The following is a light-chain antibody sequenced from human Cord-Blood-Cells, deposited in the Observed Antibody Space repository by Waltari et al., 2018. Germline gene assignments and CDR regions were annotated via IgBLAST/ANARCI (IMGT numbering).Light chain of an antibody. V-gene: IGLV2-14*01. CDR2: DVS. CDR3: SSYTSSSTLV. Sequence: QSALTQPASVSGSPGQSITISCTGTSSDVGGYNYVSWYQQHPGKAPKLMIYDVSNRPCGVSSRFSGSKSGNTASLTISGLQAEDEADYYCSSYTSSSTLVFGGGTKLTVL. CDR1: SSDVGGYNY. J-gene: IGLJ2*01.